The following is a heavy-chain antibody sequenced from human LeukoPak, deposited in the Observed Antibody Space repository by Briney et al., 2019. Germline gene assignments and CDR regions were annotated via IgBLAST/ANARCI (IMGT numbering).Heavy chain of an antibody. CDR1: GHTLTELS. CDR2: FDPEDGET. CDR3: ATNLATVVTPAYY. V-gene: IGHV1-24*01. Sequence: ASVNVSGKVSGHTLTELSMHWVRQAPGKGLEWMGGFDPEDGETIYAQKFQGRVTMTEDTSTDTAYMDLNSLRSEDTAVYYCATNLATVVTPAYYWGQGTLVTVSS. D-gene: IGHD4-23*01. J-gene: IGHJ4*02.